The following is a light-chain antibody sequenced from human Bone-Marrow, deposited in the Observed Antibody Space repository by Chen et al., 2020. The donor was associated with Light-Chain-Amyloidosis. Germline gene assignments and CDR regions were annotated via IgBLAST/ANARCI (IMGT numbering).Light chain of an antibody. CDR2: RDT. J-gene: IGLJ2*01. CDR3: QSADSSGTDEVI. CDR1: DLPTKY. Sequence: SYHLTQPPSVSVSPGQTARITCSGDDLPTKYAYWYQQKPGQAPVLVIHRDTERPSGISERFPGSSSGTTATLTISGVQAEDEADYHCQSADSSGTDEVIFGGGTKLTVL. V-gene: IGLV3-25*03.